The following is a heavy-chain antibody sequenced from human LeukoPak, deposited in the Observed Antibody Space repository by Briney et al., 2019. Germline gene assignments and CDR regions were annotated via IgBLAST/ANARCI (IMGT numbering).Heavy chain of an antibody. J-gene: IGHJ3*02. V-gene: IGHV1-24*01. CDR2: FDPEDGET. Sequence: GASVKVSCKVSGYTLTELSMHWVRQAPGKGLEWMGGFDPEDGETIYAQKFQGRVTMTEDTSTDTAYMELSSLRSEDTAVYYCATDLRYLRAFDIWGQGTMVTVSS. CDR1: GYTLTELS. D-gene: IGHD3-9*01. CDR3: ATDLRYLRAFDI.